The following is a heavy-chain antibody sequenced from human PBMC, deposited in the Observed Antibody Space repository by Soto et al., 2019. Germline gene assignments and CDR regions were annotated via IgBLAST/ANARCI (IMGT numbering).Heavy chain of an antibody. CDR3: ARDRAYYDILTGN. CDR2: IYSGGST. V-gene: IGHV3-66*01. J-gene: IGHJ4*02. CDR1: GFTVSSNY. Sequence: GGSLRLSCAASGFTVSSNYMSWVRQAPGKGLEWVSVIYSGGSTYYADSVKGRFTISRDNSKNTLYLQMNSLRAEDTAVYYCARDRAYYDILTGNWGQGTLVTVSS. D-gene: IGHD3-9*01.